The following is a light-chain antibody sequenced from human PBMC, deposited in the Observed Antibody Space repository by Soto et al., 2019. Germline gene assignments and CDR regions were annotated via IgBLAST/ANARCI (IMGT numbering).Light chain of an antibody. CDR1: QDISSN. J-gene: IGKJ5*01. CDR3: QQYNSYPLT. Sequence: DIQMTQSPSSLSASVGDRVTITCRASQDISSNLAWFQQKPGKAPRSLIYAASRLHSGVPSKFRGSESGTDFTLTISDLQAEEFAGYYCQQYNSYPLTFGQGTRLE. V-gene: IGKV1-16*02. CDR2: AAS.